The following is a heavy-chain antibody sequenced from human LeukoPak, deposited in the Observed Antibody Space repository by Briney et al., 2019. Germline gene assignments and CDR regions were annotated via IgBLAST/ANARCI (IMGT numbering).Heavy chain of an antibody. V-gene: IGHV3-21*01. CDR1: GFTFSSYS. CDR3: ARARVAAKSGYMDV. CDR2: ISSSSSYI. J-gene: IGHJ6*03. D-gene: IGHD2-15*01. Sequence: GGSLSLSCAASGFTFSSYSMNWVRQAPGKGLEWVSSISSSSSYIYYADSVKGRFTISRDNPKNTLYLQMGSLRDEDLAVYYCARARVAAKSGYMDVWGTGTTVTISS.